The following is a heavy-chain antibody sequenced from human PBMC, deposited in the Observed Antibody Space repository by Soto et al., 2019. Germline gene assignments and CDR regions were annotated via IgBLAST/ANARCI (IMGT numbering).Heavy chain of an antibody. Sequence: SETLSLTCTVSGGSISSYYWSWIRQPPGKGLEWIGYIYYSGSTNYNPSLKSRVTISVDTSKNQFSLKLSSVTAADTAVYYCARGVGYDFWSGYYVPTVNYYYMDGWGKGTTVTVSS. V-gene: IGHV4-59*01. CDR3: ARGVGYDFWSGYYVPTVNYYYMDG. J-gene: IGHJ6*03. D-gene: IGHD3-3*01. CDR1: GGSISSYY. CDR2: IYYSGST.